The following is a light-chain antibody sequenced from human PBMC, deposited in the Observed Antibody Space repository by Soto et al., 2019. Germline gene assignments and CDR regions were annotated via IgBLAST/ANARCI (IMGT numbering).Light chain of an antibody. CDR2: GAS. CDR3: QQYRSSLPWT. Sequence: EIVLTQSPGTLSLSPGERATLSCRASQSVSSISLAWYQQKPGQAPSLLIFGASSSATGIPDRCSGSGSGTDFTLTISRLEPEDFAVYYCQQYRSSLPWTFGQGTKVDIK. J-gene: IGKJ1*01. CDR1: QSVSSIS. V-gene: IGKV3-20*01.